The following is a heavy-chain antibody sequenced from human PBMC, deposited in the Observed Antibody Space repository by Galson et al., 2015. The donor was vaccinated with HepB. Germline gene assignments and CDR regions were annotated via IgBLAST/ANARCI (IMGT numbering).Heavy chain of an antibody. Sequence: SLRLSCAASGFTFSDHYMSWFRQAPGKGLGWVSYISSDGNNMYYADSVKGRFTISRDNAKNSLYLQMHSLRAEDTAVYYCARTQTDSRGHYSGSGYWGQGTLVTVSS. V-gene: IGHV3-11*01. D-gene: IGHD3-22*01. J-gene: IGHJ4*02. CDR2: ISSDGNNM. CDR1: GFTFSDHY. CDR3: ARTQTDSRGHYSGSGY.